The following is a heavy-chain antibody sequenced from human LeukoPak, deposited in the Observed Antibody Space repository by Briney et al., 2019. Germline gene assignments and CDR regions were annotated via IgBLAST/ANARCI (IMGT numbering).Heavy chain of an antibody. V-gene: IGHV3-9*01. Sequence: GGSLRLSCAASGFTFDDYAMHWVRQAPGKGLEWVSGICWNSGSICYADYVKGRFTISRDNAKNSLYLQMNSLRAEDTAVYYCAKDRRYYEFWSGYYTSTGMDVWGQGTTVTVSS. CDR1: GFTFDDYA. J-gene: IGHJ6*02. D-gene: IGHD3-3*01. CDR2: ICWNSGSI. CDR3: AKDRRYYEFWSGYYTSTGMDV.